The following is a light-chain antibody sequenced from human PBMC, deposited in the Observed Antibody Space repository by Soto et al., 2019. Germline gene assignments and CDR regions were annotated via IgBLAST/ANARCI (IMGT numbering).Light chain of an antibody. CDR1: QSVLYSSDNTNY. CDR3: QQYYNTPLT. CDR2: WAS. Sequence: DIVMTQSPDSLAVSLGERATINCKSSQSVLYSSDNTNYLAWYQHKPGQPPKLLIYWASTRESGVPDRISGSRSGTDFTLTISSLQAEDVAVYYCQQYYNTPLTFGGGTKVEIK. V-gene: IGKV4-1*01. J-gene: IGKJ4*01.